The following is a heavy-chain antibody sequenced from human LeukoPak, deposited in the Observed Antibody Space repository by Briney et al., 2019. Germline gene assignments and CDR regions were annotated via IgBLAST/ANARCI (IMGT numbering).Heavy chain of an antibody. Sequence: QSGGSLRLSCAASGFTFSSFWIYWVRHAPGRGLVWVSRINGDGSETIYADSVKGRFTISRDNAKNTVYLQMNSLRAEDTAVYYCARVRMGDDFNPFDYWGQGTLVTVSS. V-gene: IGHV3-74*01. CDR2: INGDGSET. CDR1: GFTFSSFW. D-gene: IGHD3-16*01. CDR3: ARVRMGDDFNPFDY. J-gene: IGHJ4*02.